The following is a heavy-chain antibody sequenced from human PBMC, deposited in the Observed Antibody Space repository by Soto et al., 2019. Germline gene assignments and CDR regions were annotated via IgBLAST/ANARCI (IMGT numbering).Heavy chain of an antibody. CDR3: TTGSVEGV. CDR2: IKTNTEGGTT. V-gene: IGHV3-15*07. CDR1: GLTISNAW. Sequence: VQLVESGGGFIYPGGSLRLSCAASGLTISNAWMNWVRQAPGKGLEWVGRIKTNTEGGTTDYAAAVKGRLTVSRDDSKNTLYLQMNSLRTEDTAVYYCTTGSVEGVWGQGTTVTVSS. J-gene: IGHJ6*02. D-gene: IGHD2-15*01.